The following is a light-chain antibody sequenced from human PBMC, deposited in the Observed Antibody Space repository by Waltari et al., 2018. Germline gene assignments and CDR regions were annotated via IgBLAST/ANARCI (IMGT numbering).Light chain of an antibody. CDR1: QSVSSN. J-gene: IGKJ4*01. CDR2: GAS. Sequence: EIVMTQSPAPLSVSPGERATLSCRASQSVSSNLAWYQQKPGQAPRLLIYGASTRATGIPARFSGRWSGTEFTLTISSLQSEDFAVYYCQQYNNWPLTFGGGTKVEIK. V-gene: IGKV3D-15*01. CDR3: QQYNNWPLT.